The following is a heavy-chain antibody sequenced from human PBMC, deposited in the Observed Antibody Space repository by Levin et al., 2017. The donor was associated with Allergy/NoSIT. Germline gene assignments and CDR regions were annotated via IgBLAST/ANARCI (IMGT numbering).Heavy chain of an antibody. CDR3: TRDHFRPGDYFDY. Sequence: SFSSSFFPFFSSSLPFFLPSPFPELEWVCFIRSKAYGGTSEYAASVKGRFSISRDDSKSIAYLQMNSLKTEDTAVYYCTRDHFRPGDYFDYWGQGTLVTVSS. CDR1: FFPFFSSS. V-gene: IGHV3-49*03. J-gene: IGHJ4*02. CDR2: IRSKAYGGTS. D-gene: IGHD3-3*02.